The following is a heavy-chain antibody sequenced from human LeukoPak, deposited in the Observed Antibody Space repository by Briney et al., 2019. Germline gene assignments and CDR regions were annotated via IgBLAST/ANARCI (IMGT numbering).Heavy chain of an antibody. CDR3: AREGGGYTTPYYFDY. D-gene: IGHD5-24*01. CDR2: INHTGST. J-gene: IGHJ4*02. Sequence: PGGSLRLSCAASGFTFSTYAMSWVRQAPGKGLEWIGEINHTGSTNYNPSLESRVTISGDTSKNQFSLKLSSVTAADTALYYCAREGGGYTTPYYFDYWGQGSLVTVSS. CDR1: GFTFSTYA. V-gene: IGHV4-34*01.